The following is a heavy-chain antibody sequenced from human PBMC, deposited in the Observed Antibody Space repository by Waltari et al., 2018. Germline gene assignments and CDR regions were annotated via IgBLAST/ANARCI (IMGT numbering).Heavy chain of an antibody. CDR2: IYTSGST. CDR3: ARVGDSSGYYSFDY. CDR1: GGPIRSGSYY. D-gene: IGHD3-22*01. Sequence: QVQLQESGPGLVKPSQTLSLTCTVSGGPIRSGSYYWSWLRQPAGKGLEWIGRIYTSGSTNYNPSLKSRVTISVDTSKNQFSLKLSSVTAADTAVYYCARVGDSSGYYSFDYWGQGTLVTVSS. V-gene: IGHV4-61*02. J-gene: IGHJ4*02.